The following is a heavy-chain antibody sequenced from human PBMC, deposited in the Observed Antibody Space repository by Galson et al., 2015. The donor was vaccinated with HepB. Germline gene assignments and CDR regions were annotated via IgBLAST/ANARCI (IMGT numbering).Heavy chain of an antibody. J-gene: IGHJ4*02. CDR1: GFTFSSYS. CDR3: ARDPSYSSSWYRLGSNFDY. V-gene: IGHV3-21*01. CDR2: ISSSSSYI. D-gene: IGHD6-13*01. Sequence: SLRLSCAASGFTFSSYSMNWVRQAPGKGLEWVSSISSSSSYIYYADSVKGRFTISRDNAKNSLYLQMNSLRAEDTAVYYCARDPSYSSSWYRLGSNFDYWGQGTLVTVSS.